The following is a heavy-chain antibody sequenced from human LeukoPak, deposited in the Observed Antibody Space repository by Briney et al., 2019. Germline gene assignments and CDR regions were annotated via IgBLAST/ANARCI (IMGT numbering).Heavy chain of an antibody. CDR2: INHSGST. CDR1: GGSFSGYY. D-gene: IGHD1-26*01. CDR3: ARDAGPTHYDALDV. J-gene: IGHJ3*01. Sequence: SETLSLTCAVYGGSFSGYYWSWIRQPPGKGLEWIGEINHSGSTNYNPSLKSRVTISVDTSKNQFSLKLSSVTAADTAMYYCARDAGPTHYDALDVWGQGTVVTVSS. V-gene: IGHV4-34*01.